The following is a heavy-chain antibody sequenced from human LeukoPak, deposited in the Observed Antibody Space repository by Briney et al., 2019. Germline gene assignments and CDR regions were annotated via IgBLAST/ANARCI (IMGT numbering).Heavy chain of an antibody. V-gene: IGHV3-74*01. CDR3: ARGVSGTGPDI. Sequence: GGSLRLSCAASGFTFSSYWMHWVRQAPGKGLVWVSRTKTDGSSTDYADSVKGRFTISRDNAKNTMYLQMNSLRAEDTAVYYCARGVSGTGPDIWGLGTMVTVSS. J-gene: IGHJ3*02. CDR1: GFTFSSYW. D-gene: IGHD5/OR15-5a*01. CDR2: TKTDGSST.